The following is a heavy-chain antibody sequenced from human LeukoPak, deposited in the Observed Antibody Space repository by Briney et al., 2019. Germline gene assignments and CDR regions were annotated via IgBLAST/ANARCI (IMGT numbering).Heavy chain of an antibody. CDR2: IRGSGGST. CDR3: AKWKYYDFWSGYS. V-gene: IGHV3-23*01. J-gene: IGHJ4*02. CDR1: GFTFSSYA. D-gene: IGHD3-3*01. Sequence: GGSLRLSCAASGFTFSSYAMSWVRQAPGKGLEWVSAIRGSGGSTYYADSVKGRFTISRDNSKNTLYLQMNSLRAEDTAVYYCAKWKYYDFWSGYSWGQGTLVTVSS.